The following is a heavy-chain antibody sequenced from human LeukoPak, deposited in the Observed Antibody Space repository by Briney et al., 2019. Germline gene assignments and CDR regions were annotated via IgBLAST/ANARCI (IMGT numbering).Heavy chain of an antibody. CDR2: IYTSGST. CDR3: ARVSAAGFPFDY. D-gene: IGHD6-13*01. Sequence: SETLSLTCTVSGGSISSYYWSWIRQPAGKGLEWIGRIYTSGSTNNNPSLKSRVTMSVDTSKNQFSLKLSSVTAADTAVYYCARVSAAGFPFDYWGQGTLVTVSS. V-gene: IGHV4-4*07. J-gene: IGHJ4*02. CDR1: GGSISSYY.